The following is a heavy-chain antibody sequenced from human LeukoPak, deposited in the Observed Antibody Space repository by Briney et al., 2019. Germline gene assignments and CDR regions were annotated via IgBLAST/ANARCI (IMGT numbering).Heavy chain of an antibody. CDR3: ARGGLLWFGELLESGAFDI. CDR1: GFTFSSYW. V-gene: IGHV3-7*01. J-gene: IGHJ3*02. Sequence: GGSLRLSCAASGFTFSSYWMSWVRQAPGKGLEWVANIKQDGSEKYYVDSVKGRFTISRDNAKNSLYLQMNSLRAEDTAVYYCARGGLLWFGELLESGAFDIWGQGTMVTVSS. CDR2: IKQDGSEK. D-gene: IGHD3-10*01.